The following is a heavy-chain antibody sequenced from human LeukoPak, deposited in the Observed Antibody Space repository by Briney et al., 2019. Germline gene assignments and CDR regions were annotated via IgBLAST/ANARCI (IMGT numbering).Heavy chain of an antibody. J-gene: IGHJ6*02. CDR1: GGSISSYY. CDR3: ARDRRGYSGYVLPRGMDV. CDR2: IYYSGST. V-gene: IGHV4-59*12. Sequence: SETLSLTCTVSGGSISSYYWSWIRQPPGKGLEWIGYIYYSGSTNYNPSLKSRVTISVDTSKNQFSLKLSSVTAADTAVYYCARDRRGYSGYVLPRGMDVWGQGTTVTVSS. D-gene: IGHD5-12*01.